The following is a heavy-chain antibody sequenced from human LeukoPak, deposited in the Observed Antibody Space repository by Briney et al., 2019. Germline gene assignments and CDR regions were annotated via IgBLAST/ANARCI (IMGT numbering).Heavy chain of an antibody. CDR1: GFTFSKYG. CDR2: ISGSADNT. Sequence: PGGSLRLSCAASGFTFSKYGMSWVRQAPGKGPEWVSAISGSADNTYYADSVKGRFTISRDNSRNILYVQMNSLRAEDTAVYYCAKSGYNRFDYWGQGTLVTVSS. CDR3: AKSGYNRFDY. J-gene: IGHJ4*02. D-gene: IGHD5-24*01. V-gene: IGHV3-23*01.